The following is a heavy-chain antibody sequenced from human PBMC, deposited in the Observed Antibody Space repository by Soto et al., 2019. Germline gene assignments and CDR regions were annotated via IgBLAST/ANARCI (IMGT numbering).Heavy chain of an antibody. J-gene: IGHJ4*02. CDR2: INVDDST. V-gene: IGHV3-23*01. CDR3: AKNYYFDY. Sequence: EVQLLESGGDLVQPGGSLRLTCAASGFIFTSYAMSWVRQVPGKGLEWVSSINVDDSTYYTESVRGRFTVSRDNSKNTLYLQMNSLRAEDTALYYCAKNYYFDYWGRGTLVTASS. CDR1: GFIFTSYA.